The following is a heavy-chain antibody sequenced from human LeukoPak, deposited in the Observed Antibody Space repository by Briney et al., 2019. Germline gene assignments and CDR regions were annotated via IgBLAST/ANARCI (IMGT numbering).Heavy chain of an antibody. CDR3: ARSPSSGYYVDY. D-gene: IGHD3-22*01. CDR2: ISAYNGNT. J-gene: IGHJ4*02. V-gene: IGHV1-18*01. Sequence: GASVKLCCKASGGTFTSYGISWVRTAPGQGLEWMGCISAYNGNTNYAQKLQGRVTMTTDTSTSTAYMELRSLRSDDTAVYYCARSPSSGYYVDYWGQGTLVTVSS. CDR1: GGTFTSYG.